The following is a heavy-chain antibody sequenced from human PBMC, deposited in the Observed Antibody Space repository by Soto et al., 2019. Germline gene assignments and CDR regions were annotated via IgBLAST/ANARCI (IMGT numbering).Heavy chain of an antibody. CDR3: TNRPRYYDLDV. Sequence: EVQLVESGGGLVQPGGSLRLSCAASGLTFTSYAMTWVRQAPGKGLEWVSGVSASGGNTYHADSVKGRFTISRDNSKNMVFLQMNSLRAKDTGVYYCTNRPRYYDLDVWGQGTAVIVSS. V-gene: IGHV3-23*04. CDR2: VSASGGNT. J-gene: IGHJ6*02. CDR1: GLTFTSYA.